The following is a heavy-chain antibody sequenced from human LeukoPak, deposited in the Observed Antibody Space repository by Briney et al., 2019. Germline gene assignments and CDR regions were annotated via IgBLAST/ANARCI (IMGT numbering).Heavy chain of an antibody. V-gene: IGHV3-30*18. Sequence: GGSLRLSCAASGFTFSSYGMHWVRQAPGKGLEWVAVISYDGSNKYYADSVKGRFTISRDNSKNTLYLQMNSLRAEDTAVYYCAKDKGASGGLDHWGQGTLVTVSS. CDR3: AKDKGASGGLDH. CDR2: ISYDGSNK. J-gene: IGHJ4*02. CDR1: GFTFSSYG. D-gene: IGHD1-26*01.